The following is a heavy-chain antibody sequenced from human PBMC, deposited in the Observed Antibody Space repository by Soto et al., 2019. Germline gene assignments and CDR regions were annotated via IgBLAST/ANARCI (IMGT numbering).Heavy chain of an antibody. Sequence: GESMKISCKGSGYSFTSYWIGWVRQMPGKGLEWMGIIYPGDSDTRYSPSFQGQVTISADKSISTAYLQWSSLKASDTAMYYCARSKVYGGYEFAWWLDPWGQGTLVTVSS. D-gene: IGHD5-12*01. J-gene: IGHJ5*02. CDR2: IYPGDSDT. CDR1: GYSFTSYW. V-gene: IGHV5-51*01. CDR3: ARSKVYGGYEFAWWLDP.